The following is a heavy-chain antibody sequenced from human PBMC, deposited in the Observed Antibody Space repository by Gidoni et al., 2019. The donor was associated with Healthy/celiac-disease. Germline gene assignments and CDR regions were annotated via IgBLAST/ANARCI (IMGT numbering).Heavy chain of an antibody. CDR1: GGSFRCYS. V-gene: IGHV4-34*01. J-gene: IGHJ6*02. CDR2: LTPSGSP. CDR3: TRGRDCRSAPRGPPMDV. D-gene: IGHD3-3*01. Sequence: QVQLPQRGAGLVKPSATLSLTCAVHGGSFRCYSWSWIRPPPGTGLEWSGELTPSGSPKCNPTLESRATISVDTSKNQCPLKRSSVTAADPAVYYRTRGRDCRSAPRGPPMDVRGQGTTVTVS.